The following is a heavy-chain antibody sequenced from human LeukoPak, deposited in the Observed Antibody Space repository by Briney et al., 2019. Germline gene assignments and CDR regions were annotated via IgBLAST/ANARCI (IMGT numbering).Heavy chain of an antibody. CDR2: IYYSGTT. J-gene: IGHJ5*02. Sequence: SQTLSLTCPVSGGSITSSSSYWGWIRQPPGKGLEWIGTIYYSGTTYYNPSLKSRVTISIDAAKNQFSLKLSSVTAADTAVYYCARTKRTYGSGGNWFDPWGQGTLVTVSS. CDR3: ARTKRTYGSGGNWFDP. CDR1: GGSITSSSSY. D-gene: IGHD3-10*01. V-gene: IGHV4-39*01.